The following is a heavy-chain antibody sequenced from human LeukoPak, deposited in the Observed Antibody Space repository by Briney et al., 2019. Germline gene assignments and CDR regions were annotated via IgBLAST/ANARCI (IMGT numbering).Heavy chain of an antibody. V-gene: IGHV1-2*02. CDR1: GYTFTGYY. J-gene: IGHJ4*02. CDR3: ARDVRYDSSGDH. Sequence: ASVKVSCKASGYTFTGYYMHWVRLAPGQGLEWMGWINPNSGGTNYAQKFQGRVTMTRDTSISTAYMELSRLRSDDTAVYYCARDVRYDSSGDHWGQGTLVTVSS. CDR2: INPNSGGT. D-gene: IGHD3-22*01.